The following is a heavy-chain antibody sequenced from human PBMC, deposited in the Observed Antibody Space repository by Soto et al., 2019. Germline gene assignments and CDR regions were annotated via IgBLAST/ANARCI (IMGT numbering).Heavy chain of an antibody. D-gene: IGHD3-10*01. V-gene: IGHV3-7*05. CDR1: GFTFRDNW. CDR3: ATSMGRGGNDY. Sequence: EVPLVESGGGLVQPGGSLRLSCAASGFTFRDNWMSWVRHVPGKGLECVANIKTDGSEKYYVDPVKGRFPISRDNAKNSLYLQMNSLRAEDTDVYYCATSMGRGGNDYWGQGTLVTVSS. CDR2: IKTDGSEK. J-gene: IGHJ4*02.